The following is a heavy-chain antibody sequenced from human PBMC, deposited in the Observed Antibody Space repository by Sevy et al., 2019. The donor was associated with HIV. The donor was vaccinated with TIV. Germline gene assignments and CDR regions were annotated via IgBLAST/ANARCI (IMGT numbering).Heavy chain of an antibody. J-gene: IGHJ3*02. CDR3: ARPRRDYYDSSGYLGFDI. D-gene: IGHD3-22*01. CDR1: GFTFSSYG. CDR2: IWYDGSNK. V-gene: IGHV3-33*01. Sequence: GGSLRLSCAASGFTFSSYGMHWVRQAPGKGLEWVAVIWYDGSNKCYADSVKGRFTISRDNSKNTLYLQMNSLRAEDTAVYYCARPRRDYYDSSGYLGFDIWGQGTMVIVSS.